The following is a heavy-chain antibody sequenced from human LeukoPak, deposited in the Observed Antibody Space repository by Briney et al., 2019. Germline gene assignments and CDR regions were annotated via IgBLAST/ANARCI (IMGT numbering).Heavy chain of an antibody. J-gene: IGHJ4*02. CDR3: ARDRKGKDY. CDR1: GFTFSSYW. V-gene: IGHV3-7*01. Sequence: PGGSLRLSCEVSGFTFSSYWMSWVRQAPGKGLEWVGNIKEDGSEKYYADPVKGRLTMSRDNARNSLYLQMNSLRAEDTAVYYCARDRKGKDYWGQGTLVTVSS. CDR2: IKEDGSEK.